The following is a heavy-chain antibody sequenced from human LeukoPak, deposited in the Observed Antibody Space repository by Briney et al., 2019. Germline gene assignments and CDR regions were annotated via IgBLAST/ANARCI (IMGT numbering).Heavy chain of an antibody. CDR2: IYYSGST. CDR1: GGSISSYY. CDR3: AAGVYSIYFDY. V-gene: IGHV4-59*01. Sequence: SETLSLTCSVSGGSISSYYWSWIRQPPGKGLEWIGYIYYSGSTNYNHSLKSRVTISVDTSKNQFSLKLSSVTAADTAVYYCAAGVYSIYFDYWGQGTLVTVSS. J-gene: IGHJ4*02. D-gene: IGHD4-11*01.